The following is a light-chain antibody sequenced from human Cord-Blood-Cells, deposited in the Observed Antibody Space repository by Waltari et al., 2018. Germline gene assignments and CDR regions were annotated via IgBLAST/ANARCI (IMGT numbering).Light chain of an antibody. J-gene: IGLJ3*02. CDR1: SPNIGSNT. V-gene: IGLV1-44*01. CDR3: AAWDDSLKEV. Sequence: QSVLTQPPSASGTPGQRVTISCSGSSPNIGSNTVNWYQQLPGTAPKLLIYSNSQRPSGVPDRFSGAKSGTSASLAISGLQSEDEADYYCAAWDDSLKEVFGGGTKLTVL. CDR2: SNS.